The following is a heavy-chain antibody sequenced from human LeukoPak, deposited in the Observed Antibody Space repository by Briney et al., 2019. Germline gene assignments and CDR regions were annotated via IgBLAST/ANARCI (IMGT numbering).Heavy chain of an antibody. D-gene: IGHD6-13*01. CDR3: ARDRAAAGSALNSVAFDI. Sequence: ASVKVSCKASGYTFTSYGISWVRQAPGQGLEWMGWISAYNGNTNYAQKLQGRVTMTTDTSTSTAYMELRSLRSDDTAVYYCARDRAAAGSALNSVAFDIWGQGTMVTVSS. CDR2: ISAYNGNT. CDR1: GYTFTSYG. J-gene: IGHJ3*02. V-gene: IGHV1-18*01.